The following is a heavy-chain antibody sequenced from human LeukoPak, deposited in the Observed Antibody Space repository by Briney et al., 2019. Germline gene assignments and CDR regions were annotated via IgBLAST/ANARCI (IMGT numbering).Heavy chain of an antibody. Sequence: PGGSLRLSCAASGFTVSSDYMSWVRQPPGKGLEWVSVIYSGGSTNYADSVKGRFTISRDNSKNTLHLQMNSLRVEDTAVYYCAREGRDGYLSWGQGTLVTVSS. D-gene: IGHD5-24*01. J-gene: IGHJ5*02. CDR3: AREGRDGYLS. V-gene: IGHV3-53*01. CDR2: IYSGGST. CDR1: GFTVSSDY.